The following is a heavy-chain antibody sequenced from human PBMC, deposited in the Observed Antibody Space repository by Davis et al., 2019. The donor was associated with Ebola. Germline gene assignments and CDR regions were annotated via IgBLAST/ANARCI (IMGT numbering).Heavy chain of an antibody. V-gene: IGHV4-34*01. D-gene: IGHD3-3*01. CDR3: ARVSAWSPRGFDS. CDR1: GGAFSGNY. Sequence: PSETLSLTCGIFGGAFSGNYWSWIRQSPGKGLEWIGEVNHSGSTSYNPSLGSRATISGDTSKNQFSLNLTSVTAADAAVYYCARVSAWSPRGFDSWGQGTPVIVSS. CDR2: VNHSGST. J-gene: IGHJ4*02.